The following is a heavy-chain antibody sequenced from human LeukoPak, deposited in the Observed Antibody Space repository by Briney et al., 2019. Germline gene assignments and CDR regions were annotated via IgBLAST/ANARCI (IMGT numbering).Heavy chain of an antibody. V-gene: IGHV4-34*01. J-gene: IGHJ2*01. CDR2: INHSGST. CDR1: GGSFSGYY. CDR3: AREAAAAGTTYWYFDL. Sequence: PSETLSLTCAVYGGSFSGYYWSWIRQPPGKGLEWIGEINHSGSTNYNPSLKSRVTISVDTSKNRFSLKLSSVTAADTAVYYCAREAAAAGTTYWYFDLWGRGTLVTVSS. D-gene: IGHD6-13*01.